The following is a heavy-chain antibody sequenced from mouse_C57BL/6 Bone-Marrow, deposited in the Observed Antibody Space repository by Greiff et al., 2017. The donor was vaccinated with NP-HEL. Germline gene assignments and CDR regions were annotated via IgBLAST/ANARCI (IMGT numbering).Heavy chain of an antibody. V-gene: IGHV1-55*01. D-gene: IGHD2-5*01. J-gene: IGHJ2*01. Sequence: QVQLQQPGAELVKPGASVKMSCKASGYTFTSYWITWVKQRPGQGLEWIGDIYPGSGSTNYNEKFKSKATLTVDTSSSTAYMQLSSLTSEDSAVYYCAMWGRAYSNYYFDYWGQGTTLTVSS. CDR1: GYTFTSYW. CDR2: IYPGSGST. CDR3: AMWGRAYSNYYFDY.